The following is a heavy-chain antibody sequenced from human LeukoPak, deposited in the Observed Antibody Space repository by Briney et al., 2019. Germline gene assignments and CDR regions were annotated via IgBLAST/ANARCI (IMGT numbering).Heavy chain of an antibody. J-gene: IGHJ3*02. Sequence: ASVKVSCKASGYTFTSYYMHWVRQAPGQGLEWMGIINPSGGSTSYAQKFQGRVTMTRDTSTSTAYMELRSLRSDDTAVYYCARIVVVVAGPDDAFDIWGQGTMVTVSS. V-gene: IGHV1-46*01. CDR3: ARIVVVVAGPDDAFDI. CDR2: INPSGGST. D-gene: IGHD2-15*01. CDR1: GYTFTSYY.